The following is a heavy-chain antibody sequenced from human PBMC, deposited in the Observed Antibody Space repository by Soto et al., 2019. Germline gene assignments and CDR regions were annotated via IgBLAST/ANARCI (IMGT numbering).Heavy chain of an antibody. Sequence: GGSLRLSCAASGFTFSAYGMHWVRQAPGKGLEWVALMSYDGINKYYADSVKGRSTISRNHSGNPLYLQMNSLGAEDPGVYLWGKDGGNRQSYYYYGMDVWGQGTTVTVSS. J-gene: IGHJ6*02. CDR2: MSYDGINK. CDR3: GKDGGNRQSYYYYGMDV. V-gene: IGHV3-30*18. CDR1: GFTFSAYG.